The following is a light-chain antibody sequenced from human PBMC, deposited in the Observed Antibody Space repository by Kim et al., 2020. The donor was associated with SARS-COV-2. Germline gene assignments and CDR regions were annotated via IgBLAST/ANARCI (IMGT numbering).Light chain of an antibody. CDR2: TAS. CDR1: QSISNY. J-gene: IGKJ5*01. V-gene: IGKV1-39*01. Sequence: DIQMTQSPSSLSASVGDRVTITCRTSQSISNYLNWYQQKPGKAPKLLIYTASTLQSGVPARFSGSASGTDFTLTISSLQPEDFATYYCQQSYSIPITFGQGTRLEIK. CDR3: QQSYSIPIT.